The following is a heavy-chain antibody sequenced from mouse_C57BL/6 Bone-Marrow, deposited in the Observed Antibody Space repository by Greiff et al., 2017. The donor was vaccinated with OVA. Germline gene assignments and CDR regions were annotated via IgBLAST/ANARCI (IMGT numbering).Heavy chain of an antibody. Sequence: QVQLQQPGAELVMPGASVKLSCKASGYTFTSYWMHWVKQRPGQGLEWIGEIDPSDSYTNYNQKFKGKSTLTVDKSSSTAYMQLSSLTSEDSAVYYCARRGDDYDGVDYWGQGTTLTVSS. CDR3: ARRGDDYDGVDY. D-gene: IGHD2-4*01. CDR2: IDPSDSYT. CDR1: GYTFTSYW. J-gene: IGHJ2*01. V-gene: IGHV1-69*01.